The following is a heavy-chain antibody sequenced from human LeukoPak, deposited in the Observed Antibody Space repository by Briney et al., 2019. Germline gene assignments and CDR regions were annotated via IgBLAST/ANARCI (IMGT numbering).Heavy chain of an antibody. CDR3: ARDALIPRITMVRGVIRHMDV. Sequence: SETLSLTCSVSGASISTSSHYWGWVRQPPGKGLEWIGSVYYSGTSYYNPSLKSRVVISEDTSNQFSLKTRSVTAADTAVYYCARDALIPRITMVRGVIRHMDVWGKGTTVTISS. D-gene: IGHD3-10*01. V-gene: IGHV4-39*07. CDR1: GASISTSSHY. J-gene: IGHJ6*03. CDR2: VYYSGTS.